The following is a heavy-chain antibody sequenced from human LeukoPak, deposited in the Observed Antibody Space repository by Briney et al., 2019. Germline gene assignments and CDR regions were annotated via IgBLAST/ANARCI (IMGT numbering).Heavy chain of an antibody. V-gene: IGHV4-39*07. Sequence: SETLSLTCTVSGGSISSSSYYWGWIRQPPGKGLEWIGSICYSGSTYYNPSLKSRVTISVDTSKNQFSLKLSSVTAADTAVYYCARRSHGPMPRVYYFDYWGQGTLVTVSS. J-gene: IGHJ4*02. CDR2: ICYSGST. CDR1: GGSISSSSYY. CDR3: ARRSHGPMPRVYYFDY. D-gene: IGHD6-13*01.